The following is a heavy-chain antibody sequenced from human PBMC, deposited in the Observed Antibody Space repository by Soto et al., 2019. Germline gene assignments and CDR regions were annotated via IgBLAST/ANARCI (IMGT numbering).Heavy chain of an antibody. J-gene: IGHJ3*02. V-gene: IGHV4-59*01. CDR2: IYYSGST. D-gene: IGHD3-9*01. CDR1: GDSINTYY. CDR3: ARDGDYDILTGWSGAFDI. Sequence: SETLSLTCTVSGDSINTYYWNWIRQPPGKGLEWIGYIYYSGSTNYNPSLKSRVTISVDTSKNQFSLKLSSVTAADTAVYYCARDGDYDILTGWSGAFDIWGQGTMVTVSS.